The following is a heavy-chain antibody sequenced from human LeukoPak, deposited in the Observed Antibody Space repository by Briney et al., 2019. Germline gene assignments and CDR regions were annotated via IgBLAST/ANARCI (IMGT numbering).Heavy chain of an antibody. V-gene: IGHV3-9*01. CDR1: GFTFDDYA. Sequence: GGSLRLSCAASGFTFDDYAMHWVQQVPGKGLEWVSGISWNGGSIGYADSVKGRFTISRDNAKNSLYLQMNSLRAEDTALYYCAKAIEYSGSHSNFDYWGQGTLVTVSS. D-gene: IGHD1-26*01. CDR2: ISWNGGSI. CDR3: AKAIEYSGSHSNFDY. J-gene: IGHJ4*02.